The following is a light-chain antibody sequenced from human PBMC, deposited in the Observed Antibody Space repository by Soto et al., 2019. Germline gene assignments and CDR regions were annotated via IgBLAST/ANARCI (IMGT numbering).Light chain of an antibody. J-gene: IGKJ4*01. CDR1: QSISSSY. CDR2: HAS. V-gene: IGKV3-20*01. Sequence: ENVLTQSPGTLSLSPGERATLSCRASQSISSSYLAWYQQKPGQTPRLLIYHASSRATGIPDRFSGSGSGTDFTLTISRLEPEDFAVYYCHQYGDSLLTFGGGTKVEIK. CDR3: HQYGDSLLT.